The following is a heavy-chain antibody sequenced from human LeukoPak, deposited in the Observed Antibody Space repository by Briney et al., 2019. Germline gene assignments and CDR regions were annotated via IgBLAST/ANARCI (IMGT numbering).Heavy chain of an antibody. CDR1: GFTFSNSW. CDR2: IYHSGST. CDR3: ARDDISLDGPNYYFDY. Sequence: PGGSLRLSCAASGFTFSNSWMSWVRQAPGKGLEWIGYIYHSGSTYYNPSLRSRVTISVDRSKNQFSLKLSSVTAADTAVYYCARDDISLDGPNYYFDYWGQGTLVTVSS. D-gene: IGHD3-9*01. V-gene: IGHV4-4*02. J-gene: IGHJ4*02.